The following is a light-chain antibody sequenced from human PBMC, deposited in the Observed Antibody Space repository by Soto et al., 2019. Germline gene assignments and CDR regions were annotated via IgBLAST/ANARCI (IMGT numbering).Light chain of an antibody. CDR2: DSS. V-gene: IGKV3-11*01. Sequence: EVALTQSPATLSLSPGERATLSCRASQSVSSYLAWYQQKPGQAPRLLIYDSSNRATGIPARFSGSGSGTDFTLTISSLEPEDFAVYYCQQRSSGVTFGGGTKVEI. J-gene: IGKJ4*01. CDR3: QQRSSGVT. CDR1: QSVSSY.